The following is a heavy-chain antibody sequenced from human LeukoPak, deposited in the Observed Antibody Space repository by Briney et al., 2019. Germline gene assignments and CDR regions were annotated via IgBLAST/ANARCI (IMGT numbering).Heavy chain of an antibody. CDR2: INPSGDGT. J-gene: IGHJ5*02. D-gene: IGHD1-14*01. V-gene: IGHV1-46*01. Sequence: ASVKVSCKASGYTFTSYDINWVRQATGQGLEWMGVINPSGDGTNYPQRFQGRVTLTRDTSTSTVYMELTSLRSEDTAMYYCAKETPNTGWFDPWGQGTLVTVSS. CDR3: AKETPNTGWFDP. CDR1: GYTFTSYD.